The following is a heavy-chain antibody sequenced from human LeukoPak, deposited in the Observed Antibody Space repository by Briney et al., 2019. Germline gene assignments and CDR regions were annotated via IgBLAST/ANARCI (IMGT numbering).Heavy chain of an antibody. CDR2: ISWDGGST. J-gene: IGHJ4*02. V-gene: IGHV3-43*01. Sequence: PGGSLRLSCAASGFTFDDYTMHWVRQAPGKGLEWVSLISWDGGSTYYADSVKGRFTISRDNSKNSLYLQMNSLRTEDTALYYCAKDIAPFGELLPDYWGQGTLVTVSS. D-gene: IGHD3-10*01. CDR3: AKDIAPFGELLPDY. CDR1: GFTFDDYT.